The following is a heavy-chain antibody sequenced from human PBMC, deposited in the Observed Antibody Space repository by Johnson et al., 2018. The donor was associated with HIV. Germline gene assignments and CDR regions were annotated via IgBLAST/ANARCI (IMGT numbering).Heavy chain of an antibody. CDR3: GKMYYNFWSGYSAQMDAFDV. CDR2: ILNDGTNQ. Sequence: VQLVESGGGVVQPGRSLRLSCAASGFTFSNYGMHWVRQSPGRGLEWVAVILNDGTNQFYADSVKGRFTISRDNSKTTLSLEMYSLRVEDTAVYYCGKMYYNFWSGYSAQMDAFDVWGQGTMVTVSS. D-gene: IGHD3-3*01. J-gene: IGHJ3*01. CDR1: GFTFSNYG. V-gene: IGHV3-30*18.